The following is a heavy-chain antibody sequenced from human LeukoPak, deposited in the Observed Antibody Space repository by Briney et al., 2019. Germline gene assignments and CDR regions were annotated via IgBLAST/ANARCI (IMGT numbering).Heavy chain of an antibody. Sequence: ASVKVSCKASGYTFTGYYMHWVRQAPGQGLEWMGWINPNSGGTNYAQKFQGRVTMTRDTSISTAYMELSRLRSDDTAVYYCARVFYYDSSGYGYYFDYWGQGTLVTVSS. CDR3: ARVFYYDSSGYGYYFDY. CDR2: INPNSGGT. D-gene: IGHD3-22*01. J-gene: IGHJ4*02. V-gene: IGHV1-2*02. CDR1: GYTFTGYY.